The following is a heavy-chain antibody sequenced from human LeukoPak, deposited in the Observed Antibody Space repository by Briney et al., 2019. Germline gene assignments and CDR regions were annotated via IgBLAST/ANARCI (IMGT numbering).Heavy chain of an antibody. D-gene: IGHD3/OR15-3a*01. J-gene: IGHJ4*02. CDR1: GYSISSGYY. Sequence: KPSETLSLTCTVSGYSISSGYYWGWIRQPPGKGLEWIGSIYHSGSTYYNPSLKSRVTISVDTSKNQFSLKLSSVTAADTAVYYCARVILGGGVDYWGQGTLVTVSS. CDR2: IYHSGST. V-gene: IGHV4-38-2*02. CDR3: ARVILGGGVDY.